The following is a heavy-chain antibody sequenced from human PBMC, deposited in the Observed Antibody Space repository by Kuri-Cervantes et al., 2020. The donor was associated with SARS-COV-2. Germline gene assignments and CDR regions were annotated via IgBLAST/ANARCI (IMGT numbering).Heavy chain of an antibody. D-gene: IGHD3-3*01. V-gene: IGHV3-7*01. J-gene: IGHJ4*02. CDR2: IKQDGSEK. CDR3: ASDHNDFWSGYYIFDY. CDR1: GFTFSSYW. Sequence: ETLSLTCAASGFTFSSYWMSWVRQAPGKGLEWVANIKQDGSEKYYVDSVKGRFTISRDNAKNSLYLQMNSLRAEDTAVYYCASDHNDFWSGYYIFDYWGQGTLVTVSS.